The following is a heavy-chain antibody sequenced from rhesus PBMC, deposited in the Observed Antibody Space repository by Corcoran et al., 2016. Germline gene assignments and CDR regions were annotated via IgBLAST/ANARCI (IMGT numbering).Heavy chain of an antibody. Sequence: QVQLQESGPGLVKPSETLSLTCAVYGASLSSYWWNWLRQHPGKGLEWIGEINGNSGSTNYNPSLKSRVTISKDASKNQFSLKLSSVTAADTAVYYCARGGLYNWNYIRFDYWGQGVLVTVSS. CDR3: ARGGLYNWNYIRFDY. J-gene: IGHJ4*01. CDR2: INGNSGST. CDR1: GASLSSYW. V-gene: IGHV4-80*01. D-gene: IGHD1-26*01.